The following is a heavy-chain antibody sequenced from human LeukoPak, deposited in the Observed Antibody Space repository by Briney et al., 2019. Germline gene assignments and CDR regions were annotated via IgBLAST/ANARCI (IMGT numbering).Heavy chain of an antibody. D-gene: IGHD3-22*01. CDR1: GYIFTNYY. Sequence: ASVKVSCKASGYIFTNYYMHWVRQAPGQGLEWMGIINPSGGSTTYAQKFQGRVTMTKDTSTSTVYMEVSSLRSEDTAVYYCARAGYDSSGSYSSWGQGTLVTVSS. CDR3: ARAGYDSSGSYSS. CDR2: INPSGGST. J-gene: IGHJ5*02. V-gene: IGHV1-46*01.